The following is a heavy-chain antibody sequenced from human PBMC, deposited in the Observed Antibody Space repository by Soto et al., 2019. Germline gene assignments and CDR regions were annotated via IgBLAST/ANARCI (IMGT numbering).Heavy chain of an antibody. CDR2: ISYTGAT. V-gene: IGHV4-31*03. CDR1: GGSISRGAYF. D-gene: IGHD6-13*01. J-gene: IGHJ4*02. CDR3: SRGGPGSVAPSLQLACYLDL. Sequence: QVHLQESGPGQVRPSQTLSLSCSVSGGSISRGAYFWTWIRQFPGKGLEWIAYISYTGATYYNPFLQSRVTILAGKAKKQFPLKLKSVNSADKAVYYWSRGGPGSVAPSLQLACYLDLRGQGTLVTVSS.